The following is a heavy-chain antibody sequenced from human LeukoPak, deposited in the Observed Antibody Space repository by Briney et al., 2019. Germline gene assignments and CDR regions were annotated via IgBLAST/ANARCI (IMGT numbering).Heavy chain of an antibody. V-gene: IGHV1-18*01. J-gene: IGHJ4*02. D-gene: IGHD4-17*01. CDR2: ISAYNGNT. CDR1: GYTFINLG. Sequence: ASVKVSCTASGYTFINLGICWVRQAPGQGLEWMGWISAYNGNTKYAQQFQGRVTMTTDTSTSTAYMELRSLRSGDTAVYYCARAHYGDPPGDYWGQGTLVTVSS. CDR3: ARAHYGDPPGDY.